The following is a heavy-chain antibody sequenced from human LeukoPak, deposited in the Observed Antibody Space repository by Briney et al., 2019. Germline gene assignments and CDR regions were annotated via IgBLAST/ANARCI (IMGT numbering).Heavy chain of an antibody. CDR3: AKDDDYVGYGYYFDF. CDR1: GFTFSSYA. CDR2: ICVGGTIT. V-gene: IGHV3-23*01. J-gene: IGHJ4*02. D-gene: IGHD4-17*01. Sequence: GGSLRLSCAASGFTFSSYAMSWVRQAPGKGLEWVSAICVGGTITYYADSVKGRFNISKDNSKNKLYLKMNSQRGEDTAVYYCAKDDDYVGYGYYFDFCGQGTLVTVSA.